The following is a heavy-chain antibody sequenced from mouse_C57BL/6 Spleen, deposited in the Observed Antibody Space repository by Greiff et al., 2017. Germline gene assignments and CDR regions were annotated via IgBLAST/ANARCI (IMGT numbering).Heavy chain of an antibody. CDR2: INPSTGGT. CDR1: GYSFTGYY. V-gene: IGHV1-42*01. Sequence: DVKLQESGPELVKPGASVKISCKASGYSFTGYYMNWVKQSPEKSLEWIGEINPSTGGTTYNQKFKAKATLTVDKSSSTAYMQLKSLTSEDSAVXYCARKHYYAMDYWGQGTSVTVSS. J-gene: IGHJ4*01. CDR3: ARKHYYAMDY.